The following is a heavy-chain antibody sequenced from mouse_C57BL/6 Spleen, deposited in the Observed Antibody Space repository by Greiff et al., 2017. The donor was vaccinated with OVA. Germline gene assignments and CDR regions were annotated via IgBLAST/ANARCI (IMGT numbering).Heavy chain of an antibody. CDR3: ARRNYGSSVYWYFDV. CDR2: ISYDGSN. J-gene: IGHJ1*03. CDR1: GYSITSGYY. V-gene: IGHV3-6*01. Sequence: DVQLQESGPGLVKPSQSLSLTCSVTGYSITSGYYWNWIRQFPGNKLEWMGYISYDGSNNYNPSLKNRISITRDTSKNQFFLKLNSVTTEDTATYYCARRNYGSSVYWYFDVWGTGTTVTVSS. D-gene: IGHD1-1*01.